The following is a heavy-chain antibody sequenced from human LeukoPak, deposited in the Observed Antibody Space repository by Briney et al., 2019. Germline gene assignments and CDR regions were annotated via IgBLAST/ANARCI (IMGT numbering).Heavy chain of an antibody. J-gene: IGHJ4*02. Sequence: GRSLRLSCAASGFTFTSYGMHWVRQAPGKGLEWVAVASYDGSSKYYADSVKGRFTISRDNSKNTLSLQMNSLSAEDTALYYCAKDVARGGIKGSFDYWGQGTLVTVSS. D-gene: IGHD3-16*01. CDR3: AKDVARGGIKGSFDY. CDR1: GFTFTSYG. V-gene: IGHV3-30*18. CDR2: ASYDGSSK.